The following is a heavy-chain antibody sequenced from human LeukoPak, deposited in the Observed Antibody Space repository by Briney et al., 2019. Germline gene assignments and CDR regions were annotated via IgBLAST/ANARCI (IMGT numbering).Heavy chain of an antibody. CDR3: ATRRHIVVVTAIGDAFDI. Sequence: AASVTVSFKASGGTFISYAISWVRQAPGQGLEWMGRIIPILGIANYAQKFQGRVTITADKSTSTAYMELSSLRSEDTAVYYCATRRHIVVVTAIGDAFDIWGQGTMVTVSS. D-gene: IGHD2-21*02. J-gene: IGHJ3*02. V-gene: IGHV1-69*04. CDR2: IIPILGIA. CDR1: GGTFISYA.